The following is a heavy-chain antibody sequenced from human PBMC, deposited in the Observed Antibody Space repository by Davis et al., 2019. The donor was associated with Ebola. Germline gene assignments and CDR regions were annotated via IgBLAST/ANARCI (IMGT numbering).Heavy chain of an antibody. V-gene: IGHV3-23*01. Sequence: GESLKISCAASGFIFNHYAMSWVRQAPGKGLEWVSAISGSGGSTYYADSVKGRFTISRDNSKNTLYLQMNSLRAEDTAVYYCARDLYPDYGGNSFNYWGQGTLVTVSS. CDR3: ARDLYPDYGGNSFNY. D-gene: IGHD4-23*01. CDR2: ISGSGGST. J-gene: IGHJ4*02. CDR1: GFIFNHYA.